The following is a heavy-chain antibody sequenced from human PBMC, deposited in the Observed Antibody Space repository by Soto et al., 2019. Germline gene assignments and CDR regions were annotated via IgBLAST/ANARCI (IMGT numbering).Heavy chain of an antibody. CDR3: ARDDIVGAANFDY. CDR2: ISAYNGNT. CDR1: GYTFTSYG. D-gene: IGHD1-26*01. Sequence: QVQLVQSGAEVKKPGASVKVSCKASGYTFTSYGISWVRQAPGQGLEWMGWISAYNGNTNNAEKLHGRVTMTTDTHTSTAYIELRSLRSDDTAVDYCARDDIVGAANFDYWGQGTLVTVSS. V-gene: IGHV1-18*01. J-gene: IGHJ4*02.